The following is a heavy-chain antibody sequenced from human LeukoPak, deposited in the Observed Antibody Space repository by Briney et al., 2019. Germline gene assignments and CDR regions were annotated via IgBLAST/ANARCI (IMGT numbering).Heavy chain of an antibody. V-gene: IGHV3-33*01. CDR1: GVAFSTYV. Sequence: SGGSLRLSCAASGVAFSTYVMHWVRQAPGKGLEWVAVIWFDGSNKYFADSVKGRFTIFRDNSKNTLYLQMNSLRADDTAVYYCARGAWEMATITGLDFWGQGTLVTVSS. J-gene: IGHJ4*02. D-gene: IGHD5-24*01. CDR3: ARGAWEMATITGLDF. CDR2: IWFDGSNK.